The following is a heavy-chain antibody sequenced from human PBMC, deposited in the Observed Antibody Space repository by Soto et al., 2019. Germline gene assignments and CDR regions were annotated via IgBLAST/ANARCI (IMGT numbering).Heavy chain of an antibody. Sequence: QVQLVQSGAEVKKPGSSVKVSCKASGGTFSSYAISWVRQAPGQGLEWMGGIIPIFGTANYAQKVQGRVTITADESTSTAYRELSSLRSEDTAVYYCAREKVVTRDSDVLDAFDIWGQGTMVTVSS. V-gene: IGHV1-69*12. J-gene: IGHJ3*02. D-gene: IGHD3-22*01. CDR1: GGTFSSYA. CDR2: IIPIFGTA. CDR3: AREKVVTRDSDVLDAFDI.